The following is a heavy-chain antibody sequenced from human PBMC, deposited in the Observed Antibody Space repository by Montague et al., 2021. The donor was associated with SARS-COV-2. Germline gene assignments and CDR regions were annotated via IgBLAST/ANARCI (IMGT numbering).Heavy chain of an antibody. V-gene: IGHV6-1*01. Sequence: CAISGDSVSSNIATWNWIRQSPSRGLEWLGRTYYRSKWYNDYAVSVKSRVIINLDTSNNRISLQLNSVTPEDTAVYYCARAYCGGDCYFYWYFDLWGRGTLVTVSS. CDR3: ARAYCGGDCYFYWYFDL. D-gene: IGHD2-21*02. CDR1: GDSVSSNIAT. J-gene: IGHJ2*01. CDR2: TYYRSKWYN.